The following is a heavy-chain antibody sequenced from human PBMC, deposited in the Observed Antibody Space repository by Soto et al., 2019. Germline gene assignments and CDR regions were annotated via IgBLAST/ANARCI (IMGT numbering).Heavy chain of an antibody. CDR3: ARAVALHYDILTGYDYYYGMDV. D-gene: IGHD3-9*01. J-gene: IGHJ6*02. Sequence: SVKVSCKASGGTFSSYAISWVRQAPGQGLEWMGGIIPIFGTANYAQKFQGRVTITADESTSTAYMELSSLRSEDTAVYYCARAVALHYDILTGYDYYYGMDVWGQGTTVTVSS. V-gene: IGHV1-69*13. CDR1: GGTFSSYA. CDR2: IIPIFGTA.